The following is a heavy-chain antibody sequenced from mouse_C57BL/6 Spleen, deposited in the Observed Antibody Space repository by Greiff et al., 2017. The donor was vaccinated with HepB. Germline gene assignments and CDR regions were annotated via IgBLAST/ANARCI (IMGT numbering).Heavy chain of an antibody. J-gene: IGHJ2*01. CDR3: AKDGYSHFDY. V-gene: IGHV5-9*01. D-gene: IGHD2-3*01. CDR2: ISGGGGNT. Sequence: DVMLVESGGGLVKPGGSLKLSCAASGFTFSSYTMSWVRQTPEKRLEWVATISGGGGNTYYPDSVKGRFTISRDNAKNTLYLQMSSLRSEDTALYYCAKDGYSHFDYWGQGTTLTVSS. CDR1: GFTFSSYT.